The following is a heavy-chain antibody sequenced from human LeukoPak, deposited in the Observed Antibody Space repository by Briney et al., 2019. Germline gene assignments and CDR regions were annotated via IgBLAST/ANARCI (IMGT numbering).Heavy chain of an antibody. CDR1: GGSFSGYY. V-gene: IGHV4-34*01. Sequence: PSETLSLTCAVYGGSFSGYYWSWIRQPPGKGLEWIGEISHSGSTNYNPSLKSRVTISVDTSKNQFSLKLCSVTAADTAVYYCARDQDWFDPWGQGTLVTVSS. CDR3: ARDQDWFDP. CDR2: ISHSGST. J-gene: IGHJ5*02.